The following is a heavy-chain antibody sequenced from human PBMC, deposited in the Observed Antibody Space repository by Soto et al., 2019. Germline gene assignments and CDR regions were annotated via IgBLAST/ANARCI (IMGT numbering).Heavy chain of an antibody. CDR1: GYTFTSYD. J-gene: IGHJ4*02. D-gene: IGHD5-18*01. Sequence: GASVKVSCKASGYTFTSYDINWVRQATGQGLEWMGWMNPNSGNTGYAQKFQGRVTMTRNTSISTAYMELSSLRSEDTAVYYCAKAQGLQLWSFVLAEPLDYWGQGTLVTVSS. CDR2: MNPNSGNT. V-gene: IGHV1-8*01. CDR3: AKAQGLQLWSFVLAEPLDY.